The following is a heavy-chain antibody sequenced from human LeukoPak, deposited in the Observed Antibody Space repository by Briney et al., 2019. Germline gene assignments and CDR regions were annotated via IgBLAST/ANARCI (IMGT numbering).Heavy chain of an antibody. V-gene: IGHV4-4*02. CDR3: ARRFSSFDM. Sequence: PSGTLSLTCAVSGGYISSDNWWSWVRQPPGKGLEWIGEIYHSGSTNYNPSLKSRVTISLDKSKNQFSLTLNSVTAADTAVYYCARRFSSFDMWGQGTMVTDSS. CDR1: GGYISSDNW. CDR2: IYHSGST. J-gene: IGHJ3*02.